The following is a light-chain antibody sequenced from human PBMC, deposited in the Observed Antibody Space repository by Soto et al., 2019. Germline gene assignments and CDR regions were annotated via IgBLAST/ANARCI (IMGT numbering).Light chain of an antibody. CDR2: ATS. CDR1: QGISGY. Sequence: DIQLTQSPSFLSASVGDRVTVTCRASQGISGYLAWYQQKPGKAPKLLIYATSTWQSGVPSRSSGRGSGTEFTLTISSLQPEDFATYYCQQLYSYPVTFGQGTKLEIK. CDR3: QQLYSYPVT. V-gene: IGKV1-9*01. J-gene: IGKJ2*01.